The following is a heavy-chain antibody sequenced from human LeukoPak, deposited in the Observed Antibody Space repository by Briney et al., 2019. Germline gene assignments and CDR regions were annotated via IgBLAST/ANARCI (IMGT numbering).Heavy chain of an antibody. J-gene: IGHJ4*02. CDR2: IKQDGSEK. V-gene: IGHV3-7*01. Sequence: GGSLRLSCAASGFTFSSYWMSWVRQAPGKGLEWVANIKQDGSEKYYADSVKGRFTISRDNAKNSLYLQMNSLRAEDTALYYGAREDSSSGRNYFDYWGQGTLVTVSS. CDR3: AREDSSSGRNYFDY. CDR1: GFTFSSYW. D-gene: IGHD6-13*01.